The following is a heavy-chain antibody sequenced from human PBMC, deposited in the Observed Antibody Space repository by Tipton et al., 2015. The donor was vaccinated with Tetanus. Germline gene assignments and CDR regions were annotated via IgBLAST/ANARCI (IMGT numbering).Heavy chain of an antibody. D-gene: IGHD3-22*01. CDR1: GYTFTSYD. Sequence: QSGPEAKKPGASVKVSCKASGYTFTSYDINWVRQATGQGLEWMGWMNPNSGNTGYAQKFQDRVTMTRNTSISTAYMELSSLRSEDTAVYYCARRVYESEETRIDYWGQGTLVTVSS. CDR3: ARRVYESEETRIDY. CDR2: MNPNSGNT. V-gene: IGHV1-8*01. J-gene: IGHJ4*02.